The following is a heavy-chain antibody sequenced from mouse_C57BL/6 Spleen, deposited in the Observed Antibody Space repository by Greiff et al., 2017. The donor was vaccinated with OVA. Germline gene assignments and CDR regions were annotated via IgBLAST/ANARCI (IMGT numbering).Heavy chain of an antibody. CDR3: ARHGYGSSYDWYFDV. Sequence: EVQRVESGGGLVQPGGSLKLSCAASGFTFSDYYMYWVRQTPEKRLEWVAYISNGGGSTYYPDTVKGRFTISRDNAKDTLYLQMSRLKSEDTAMYYCARHGYGSSYDWYFDVWGTGTTVTVSS. CDR2: ISNGGGST. D-gene: IGHD1-1*01. J-gene: IGHJ1*03. V-gene: IGHV5-12*01. CDR1: GFTFSDYY.